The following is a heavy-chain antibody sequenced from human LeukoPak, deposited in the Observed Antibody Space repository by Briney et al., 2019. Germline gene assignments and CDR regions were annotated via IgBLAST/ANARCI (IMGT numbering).Heavy chain of an antibody. CDR2: IFGGGST. Sequence: GGSLRLSCAASGFTVSSNYMSWVRQAPGKGLEWVSLIFGGGSTYFADSVRGRFSISRDNSKNTPFLQMNSLRAEDTAVYYCAREGLTLGPNSWYLDLWGRGTLVTVSS. CDR1: GFTVSSNY. D-gene: IGHD1-26*01. CDR3: AREGLTLGPNSWYLDL. J-gene: IGHJ2*01. V-gene: IGHV3-66*01.